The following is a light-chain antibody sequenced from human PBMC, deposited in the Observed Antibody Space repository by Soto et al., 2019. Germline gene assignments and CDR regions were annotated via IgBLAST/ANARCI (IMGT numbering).Light chain of an antibody. CDR1: SSDVGGYNY. Sequence: QSALTQPRSVPGSPGQSVTISCTGTSSDVGGYNYVSWYQQHPGKAPKLMIYDVSQRPSGVPDRFSGSKSGNTASLTISGLQAEDEADYYCCSYAGSHFLFGGGTKLTVL. CDR3: CSYAGSHFL. J-gene: IGLJ2*01. V-gene: IGLV2-11*01. CDR2: DVS.